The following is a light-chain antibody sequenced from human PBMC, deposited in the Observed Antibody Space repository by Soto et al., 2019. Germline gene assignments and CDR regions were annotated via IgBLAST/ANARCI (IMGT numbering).Light chain of an antibody. CDR3: QQYGTSEII. CDR1: QSISSSY. J-gene: IGKJ5*01. CDR2: AAS. V-gene: IGKV3-20*01. Sequence: EIVLTQSPGTLSLSPGEGGTLSCRASQSISSSYLAWYQQKPGQSPRLLIYAASSRATGIPDRFSGSGSGTDFPLTISRLEPEDFAVFYCQQYGTSEIIFGQGTRLEIK.